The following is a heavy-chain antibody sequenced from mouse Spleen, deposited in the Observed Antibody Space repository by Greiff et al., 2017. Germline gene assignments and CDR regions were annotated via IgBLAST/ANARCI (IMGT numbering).Heavy chain of an antibody. V-gene: IGHV1-66*01. J-gene: IGHJ2*01. CDR2: IYPGSGNT. CDR3: ARRAVVASDY. D-gene: IGHD1-1*01. CDR1: GYSFTSYY. Sequence: VQLVESGPELVKPGASVKISCKASGYSFTSYYIHWVKQRPGQGLEWIGWIYPGSGNTKYNEKFKGKATLTADTSSSTAYMQLSSLTSEDSAVYYCARRAVVASDYWGQGTTLTVSS.